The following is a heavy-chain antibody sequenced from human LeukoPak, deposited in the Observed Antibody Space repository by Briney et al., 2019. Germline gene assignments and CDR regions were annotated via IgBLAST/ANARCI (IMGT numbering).Heavy chain of an antibody. CDR2: MNPNSGIT. Sequence: ASVKGSCKASGYTFISHDINWVRQATGQGLEWMGWMNPNSGITGYAQKVQGRVSMTRNTSISTAYMELSSLRSEDTAVYYCARGLYYYDSNGRTPYDYWGQGTLVTVPS. J-gene: IGHJ4*02. V-gene: IGHV1-8*01. CDR3: ARGLYYYDSNGRTPYDY. D-gene: IGHD3-22*01. CDR1: GYTFISHD.